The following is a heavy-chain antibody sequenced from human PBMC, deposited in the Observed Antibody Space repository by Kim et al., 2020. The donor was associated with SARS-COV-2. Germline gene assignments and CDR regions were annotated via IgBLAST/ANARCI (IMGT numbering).Heavy chain of an antibody. CDR2: NI. Sequence: NIKYEQNFQDRVTLTWDTSANTAYMEMSSLRSEDTAVYYCARDLVHTGFDYWGQGTLVAVSS. CDR3: ARDLVHTGFDY. V-gene: IGHV1-3*01. J-gene: IGHJ4*02. D-gene: IGHD5-18*01.